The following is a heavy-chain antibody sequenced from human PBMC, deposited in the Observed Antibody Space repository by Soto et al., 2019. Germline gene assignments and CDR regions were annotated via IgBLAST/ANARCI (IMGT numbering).Heavy chain of an antibody. CDR1: GFTFSSYA. J-gene: IGHJ6*02. CDR2: ISGSGGST. D-gene: IGHD6-19*01. CDR3: AKGFDDGYSSGWAYYGMDV. V-gene: IGHV3-23*01. Sequence: EVQLLESGGGLVQPGGSLRLSCAASGFTFSSYAMSWVRQAPGKGLEWVSAISGSGGSTYYADSVKGRFTISRDNSKNTLYLQMNSLRAEDTGVYYCAKGFDDGYSSGWAYYGMDVWGQGTTVTVSS.